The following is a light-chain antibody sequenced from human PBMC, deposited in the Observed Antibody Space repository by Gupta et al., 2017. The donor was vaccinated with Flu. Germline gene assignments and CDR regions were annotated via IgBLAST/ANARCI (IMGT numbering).Light chain of an antibody. CDR3: QQRYNWPRT. CDR2: DTS. Sequence: EIVLPQSPATLPLSPGERATLSCRASQSISNYLAWYQQKPGQAPRLLIYDTSNRATGVAARFSGSGSGTDFSLTISSLESEDFAVYYCQQRYNWPRTFGQGTRLEIK. J-gene: IGKJ2*01. V-gene: IGKV3-11*01. CDR1: QSISNY.